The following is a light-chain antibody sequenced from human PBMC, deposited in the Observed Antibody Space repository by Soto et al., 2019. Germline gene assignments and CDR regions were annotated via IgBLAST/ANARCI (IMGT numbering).Light chain of an antibody. CDR3: SSYAASNNLHV. Sequence: QSALTQPPSASGSPGQSVTISCTGTSSDVGTYNYVSWYQQHPGKAPKLMIYEVTKRPSGVPDRFSGSKSGNTASLTVSGLQAEDEADYYCSSYAASNNLHVFGTGTKLTVL. CDR2: EVT. V-gene: IGLV2-8*01. CDR1: SSDVGTYNY. J-gene: IGLJ1*01.